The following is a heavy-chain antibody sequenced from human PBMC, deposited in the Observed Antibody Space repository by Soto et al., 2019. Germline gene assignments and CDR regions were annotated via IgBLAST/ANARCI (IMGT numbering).Heavy chain of an antibody. Sequence: SETLSLTCTVSGGSIVTSSYYWGWIRQPPGKGLEWLGHIYYSGNTYYHPSLKSRVTISVDTSRNQFSLRLCSVTAADTAVYYCARLPQEYNYYGMDVWGQGTTVTVSS. CDR2: IYYSGNT. D-gene: IGHD1-1*01. CDR3: ARLPQEYNYYGMDV. V-gene: IGHV4-39*01. CDR1: GGSIVTSSYY. J-gene: IGHJ6*02.